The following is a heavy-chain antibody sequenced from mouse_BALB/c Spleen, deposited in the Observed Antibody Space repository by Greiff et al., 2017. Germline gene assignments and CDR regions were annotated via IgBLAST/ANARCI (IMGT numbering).Heavy chain of an antibody. D-gene: IGHD2-3*01. Sequence: EVMLVESGGGLVKPGGSLKLSCAASGFAFSSYDMSWVRQTPEKRLEWVAYISSGGGSTYYPDTVKGRFTISRDNAKNTLYLQMSSLKSEDTAMYYCARHDEGYFDYWGQGTTLTVSS. J-gene: IGHJ2*01. CDR3: ARHDEGYFDY. CDR2: ISSGGGST. CDR1: GFAFSSYD. V-gene: IGHV5-12-1*01.